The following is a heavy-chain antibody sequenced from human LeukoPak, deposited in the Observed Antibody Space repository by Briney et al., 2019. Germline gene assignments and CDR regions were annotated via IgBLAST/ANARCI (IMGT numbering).Heavy chain of an antibody. J-gene: IGHJ4*02. Sequence: PGGSLRLSCAASGFTFSSYSMNWVRQAPGKGLKWVSYISSSSSTIYYADSVKGRFTIPRDNAKNSLYLQMNSLRAEDTAVYYCTRVLYSSGWYGDHYWGQGTLVTVSS. V-gene: IGHV3-48*01. CDR2: ISSSSSTI. CDR3: TRVLYSSGWYGDHY. CDR1: GFTFSSYS. D-gene: IGHD6-19*01.